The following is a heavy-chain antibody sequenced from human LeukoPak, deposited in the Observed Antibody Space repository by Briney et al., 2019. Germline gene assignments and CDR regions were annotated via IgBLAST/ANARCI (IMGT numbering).Heavy chain of an antibody. CDR2: ISSSGSTI. CDR1: GFTFSDYY. D-gene: IGHD2-2*01. J-gene: IGHJ2*01. Sequence: GGSLRLSCAASGFTFSDYYMSWIRQAPGKGLEWVSYISSSGSTIYYADSVKGRFTISRDNAKNSLYLQMNSLRAEDTAVYYCARDRFCSSTSCYRLSYWYFDLWGRGTLVTVSS. V-gene: IGHV3-11*01. CDR3: ARDRFCSSTSCYRLSYWYFDL.